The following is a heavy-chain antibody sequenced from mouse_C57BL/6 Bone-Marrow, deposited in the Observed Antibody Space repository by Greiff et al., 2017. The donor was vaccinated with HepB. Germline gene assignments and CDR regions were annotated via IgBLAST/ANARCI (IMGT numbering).Heavy chain of an antibody. J-gene: IGHJ3*01. D-gene: IGHD1-1*01. CDR1: GFPITSGYY. V-gene: IGHV12-3*01. CDR2: ITHSGET. CDR3: AGDRSAYYYYGSSWFAY. Sequence: QVQLQQSGPGLVKPSQSLFLTCSITGFPITSGYYWIWIRQSPGKPLEWMGYITHSGETFYNPSLQSPISITRETSKNQFFLQLNSVTTEDTAMYYCAGDRSAYYYYGSSWFAYWGQGTLVTVSA.